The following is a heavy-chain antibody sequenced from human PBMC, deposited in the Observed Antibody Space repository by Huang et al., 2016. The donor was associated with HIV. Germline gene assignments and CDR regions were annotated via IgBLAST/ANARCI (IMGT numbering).Heavy chain of an antibody. D-gene: IGHD3-10*01. CDR1: GGSIRSDNYY. J-gene: IGHJ4*02. V-gene: IGHV4-39*01. CDR3: ARLPGSITMIRGVITDPY. CDR2: IYYSGST. Sequence: QLQLQESGPGLVKPSETLSLTCTVSGGSIRSDNYYWGWIRQPPGKGVEWIGSIYYSGSTYYNPSLKSRVTITVDTSKNQFSLKMRSVTAADTAVYYCARLPGSITMIRGVITDPYWGQGTLVTVSS.